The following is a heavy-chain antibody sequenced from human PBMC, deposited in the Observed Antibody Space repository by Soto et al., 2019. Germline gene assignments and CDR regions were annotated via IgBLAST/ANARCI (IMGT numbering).Heavy chain of an antibody. D-gene: IGHD3-9*01. CDR3: TRVGDILTGYYNTVVDY. CDR2: IRSKAYGGTT. V-gene: IGHV3-49*03. J-gene: IGHJ4*02. Sequence: PGGSLRLSCTASGFTFGDYAMSWFRQAPGKGLEWVGFIRSKAYGGTTEYAASVKGRFTISRDDSKSIAYLQMNSLKTEDTAVYYCTRVGDILTGYYNTVVDYWGQGTLVTVSS. CDR1: GFTFGDYA.